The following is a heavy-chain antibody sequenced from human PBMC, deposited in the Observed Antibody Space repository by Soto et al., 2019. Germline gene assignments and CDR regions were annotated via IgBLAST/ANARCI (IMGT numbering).Heavy chain of an antibody. D-gene: IGHD3-3*01. CDR2: IIPIFGTA. V-gene: IGHV1-69*13. J-gene: IGHJ6*02. Sequence: SVKVSCKASGGTFSSYAISWVRQAPGQGLEWMGGIIPIFGTANYAQKFQGRVTITADESTSTAYMELSSLRSEDTAVYYCARRNYDFWSGYSSPGLDTEIPLPYGMDVWGQGTTVTVSS. CDR1: GGTFSSYA. CDR3: ARRNYDFWSGYSSPGLDTEIPLPYGMDV.